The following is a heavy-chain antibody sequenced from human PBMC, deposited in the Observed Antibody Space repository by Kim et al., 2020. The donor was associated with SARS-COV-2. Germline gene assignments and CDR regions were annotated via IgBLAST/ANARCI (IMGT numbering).Heavy chain of an antibody. J-gene: IGHJ4*02. D-gene: IGHD3-10*02. Sequence: ASVKVSCKASGYTFTGYFIHWVRQAPGQGLEWMAFINPTTGVTKSIEKFQGRLTLTRDTSISTAYMELSGLTSDDTSIYYCMRGRRLTYVVALEGYWGQG. CDR3: MRGRRLTYVVALEGY. CDR2: INPTTGVT. V-gene: IGHV1-2*02. CDR1: GYTFTGYF.